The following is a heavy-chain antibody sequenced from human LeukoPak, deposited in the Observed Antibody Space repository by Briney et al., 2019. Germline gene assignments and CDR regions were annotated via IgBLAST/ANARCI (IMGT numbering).Heavy chain of an antibody. J-gene: IGHJ1*01. V-gene: IGHV3-23*01. CDR2: ISGSGGST. CDR1: GFTFSSYA. D-gene: IGHD1-26*01. CDR3: AKDPYSGSFEYFQH. Sequence: PGGSLRLSCAASGFTFSSYAMSWVRQAPGKGLEWVSAISGSGGSTYYADSVKGRFTISRDNSRNTLYLQMNSLRAEDTAVYYCAKDPYSGSFEYFQHWGQGTLVTVSS.